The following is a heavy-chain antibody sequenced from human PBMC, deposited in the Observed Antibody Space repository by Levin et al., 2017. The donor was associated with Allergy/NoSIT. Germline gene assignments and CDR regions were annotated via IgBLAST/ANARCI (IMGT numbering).Heavy chain of an antibody. CDR2: INYRGGT. CDR3: ARNRIIVSGGNDYYYGMDV. V-gene: IGHV4-61*01. CDR1: GGSVSRGTYY. D-gene: IGHD5/OR15-5a*01. J-gene: IGHJ6*02. Sequence: PSETLSLTCSVSGGSVSRGTYYWSWIRRPPGKGLEWIGYINYRGGTKYNPSLESRVTISVDTSKNEFSLKVTSVTAADTAAHYCARNRIIVSGGNDYYYGMDVWGQGTTVTVSS.